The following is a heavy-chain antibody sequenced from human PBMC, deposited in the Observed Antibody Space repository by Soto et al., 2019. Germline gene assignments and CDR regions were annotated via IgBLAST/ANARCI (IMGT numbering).Heavy chain of an antibody. J-gene: IGHJ6*02. CDR3: ARGLKFWSGYPRYYYYYGMDV. D-gene: IGHD3-3*01. V-gene: IGHV4-34*01. CDR1: GGSFSGYY. CDR2: INHSGST. Sequence: PSETLSPTCAVYGGSFSGYYWSWIRQPPGKGLEWIGEINHSGSTNYNPSLKSRVTISVDTSKNQFSLKLSSVTAADTAVYYCARGLKFWSGYPRYYYYYGMDVWGQGTTVTVSS.